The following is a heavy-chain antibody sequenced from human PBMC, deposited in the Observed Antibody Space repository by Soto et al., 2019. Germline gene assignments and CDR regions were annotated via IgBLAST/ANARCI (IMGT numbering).Heavy chain of an antibody. CDR1: TGSINSYY. CDR2: IYTAGST. Sequence: SETLSLTCTVSTGSINSYYWSWIRQPAGKGLEWIGRIYTAGSTTYNPSLKSRVTMSVDTSKKQVSLNLTSVTAADTAVYYCARLRGGYYYYGMDVWGQGTTVTVSS. J-gene: IGHJ6*02. V-gene: IGHV4-4*07. D-gene: IGHD3-16*01. CDR3: ARLRGGYYYYGMDV.